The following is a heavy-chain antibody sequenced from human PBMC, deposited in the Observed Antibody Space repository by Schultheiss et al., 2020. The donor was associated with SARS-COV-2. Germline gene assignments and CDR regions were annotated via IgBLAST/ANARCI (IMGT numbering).Heavy chain of an antibody. Sequence: GESLKISCAASGFTFSGSAMHWVRQAPGKGLEWVSAISGSGGSTYYADSVKGRFTISRDNSKNTLYLQMNSLRAEDTAIYYCARGKMGFDYWGQGTLVTVSS. CDR1: GFTFSGSA. CDR3: ARGKMGFDY. V-gene: IGHV3-23*01. D-gene: IGHD2-8*01. J-gene: IGHJ4*02. CDR2: ISGSGGST.